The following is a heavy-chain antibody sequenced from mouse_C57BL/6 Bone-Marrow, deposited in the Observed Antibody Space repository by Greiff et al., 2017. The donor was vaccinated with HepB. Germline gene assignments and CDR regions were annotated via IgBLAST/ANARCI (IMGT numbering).Heavy chain of an antibody. CDR3: TTYYGYDVRYFDV. J-gene: IGHJ1*03. CDR1: GFNIKDDY. Sequence: VQLKQSGAELVRPGASVKLSCTASGFNIKDDYMHWVKQRPEQGLEWIGWIDPENGDTEYTSKFQGKATITADTSSNTAYLQLSSLTSEDTAVYDGTTYYGYDVRYFDVWGTGTTVTVSS. D-gene: IGHD2-2*01. CDR2: IDPENGDT. V-gene: IGHV14-4*01.